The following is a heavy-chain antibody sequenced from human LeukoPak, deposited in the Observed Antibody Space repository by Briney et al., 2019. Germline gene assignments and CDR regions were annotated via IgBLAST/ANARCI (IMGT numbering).Heavy chain of an antibody. CDR1: GFTFSSYG. D-gene: IGHD4-17*01. CDR2: ISYDGSNK. V-gene: IGHV3-30*18. J-gene: IGHJ3*02. Sequence: GGSLRLSCAASGFTFSSYGMHWVRQAPGKGLEWVAFISYDGSNKFYADSVQGRFTISRDTSKNTLYLQMNSLRAEDTAVYYCAKVISRSTTWDGFDIWGQGTMVTVSS. CDR3: AKVISRSTTWDGFDI.